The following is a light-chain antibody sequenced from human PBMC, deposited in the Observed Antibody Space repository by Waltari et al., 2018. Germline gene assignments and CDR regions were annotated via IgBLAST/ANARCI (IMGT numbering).Light chain of an antibody. CDR3: CSYTTSSTL. CDR1: SSDVGGYNY. J-gene: IGLJ2*01. CDR2: GVS. V-gene: IGLV2-14*01. Sequence: QSAPTQPPSVSGSPGQSVTISCTGTSSDVGGYNYVSWYQQHPGKAPKLMIYGVSNRPSGVSDRFSGSKSGNTASLTISGLQAEDEADYYCCSYTTSSTLFGGGTRLTVL.